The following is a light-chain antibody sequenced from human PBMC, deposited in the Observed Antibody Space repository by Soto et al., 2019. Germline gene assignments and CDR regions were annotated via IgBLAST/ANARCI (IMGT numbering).Light chain of an antibody. CDR1: QGISSY. J-gene: IGKJ4*01. Sequence: DIQLTQSPASLSASVGDRVTITCRASQGISSYLAWYQQKPGKAPKLLIYLASTLQSGVPSRFSGGGSGTDFSLTISSLQPEDVATYYCQYLNSSPLSFGGGPKVEIK. CDR3: QYLNSSPLS. V-gene: IGKV1-9*01. CDR2: LAS.